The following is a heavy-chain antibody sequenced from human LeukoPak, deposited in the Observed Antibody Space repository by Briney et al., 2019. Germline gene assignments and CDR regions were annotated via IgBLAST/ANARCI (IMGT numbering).Heavy chain of an antibody. J-gene: IGHJ4*02. CDR2: INHSGST. Sequence: PSETLSLTCAVYGGSFSGYHWSWIRQPPGKGLEWIGEINHSGSTNYNPSLKSRVTISVDTSKNQFSLKLSSVTAADTAVYYCARTIVVVVAATGGFDYWGQGTLVTVSS. V-gene: IGHV4-34*01. CDR1: GGSFSGYH. D-gene: IGHD2-15*01. CDR3: ARTIVVVVAATGGFDY.